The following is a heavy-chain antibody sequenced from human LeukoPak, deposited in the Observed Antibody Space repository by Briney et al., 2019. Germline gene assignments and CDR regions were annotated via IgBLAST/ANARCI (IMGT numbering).Heavy chain of an antibody. Sequence: SETLSLTCTVSGGSISSGGYYWSWIRQHPGKGLEWIGYIYYSGSTYYNPSLKSRVTISVDTSKNQFSLKLSSVTAADTAVYYCARERRVMTTAGGGEDLGLNYFDYWGQGTLVTVSS. CDR3: ARERRVMTTAGGGEDLGLNYFDY. CDR2: IYYSGST. J-gene: IGHJ4*02. D-gene: IGHD3-22*01. V-gene: IGHV4-31*03. CDR1: GGSISSGGYY.